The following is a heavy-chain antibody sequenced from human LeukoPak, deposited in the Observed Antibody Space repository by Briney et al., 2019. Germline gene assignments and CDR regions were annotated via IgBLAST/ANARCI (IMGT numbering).Heavy chain of an antibody. CDR3: ARGNYDSSAYYPY. J-gene: IGHJ4*02. V-gene: IGHV4-61*02. CDR1: GGSISSDSYY. D-gene: IGHD3-22*01. CDR2: IHTSGTT. Sequence: SETLSLTCTVSGGSISSDSYYWSWIRQPAGKGLEWIGRIHTSGTTKYNPSLKSRVTISADTSKNQFSLKLSSVTAADTAVYYCARGNYDSSAYYPYWGQGTLVTVSS.